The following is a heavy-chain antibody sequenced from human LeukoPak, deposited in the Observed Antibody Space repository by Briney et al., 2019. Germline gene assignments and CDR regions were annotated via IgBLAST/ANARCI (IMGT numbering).Heavy chain of an antibody. CDR1: GFTFSGYS. CDR2: IGTRSTSV. V-gene: IGHV3-21*01. Sequence: GGSLRLSCTASGFTFSGYSMNWIRQAPGKGLEWVSSIGTRSTSVYHAGSVKGRFAISRDNAKNSLYLQMNSLRAEDTALYYCAREVSEGFDFWGQGTLVTVSS. CDR3: AREVSEGFDF. J-gene: IGHJ4*02. D-gene: IGHD3-22*01.